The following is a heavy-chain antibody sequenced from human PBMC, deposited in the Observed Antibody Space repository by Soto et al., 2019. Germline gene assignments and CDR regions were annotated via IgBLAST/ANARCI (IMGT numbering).Heavy chain of an antibody. V-gene: IGHV4-59*08. CDR3: ARRYGSAIDY. D-gene: IGHD1-26*01. J-gene: IGHJ4*02. CDR2: IYYSGST. CDR1: GGSISSYY. Sequence: QVQLQESGPGLVKPSETLSLTCTVSGGSISSYYWSWIRQPPGKGLEWIGYIYYSGSTNYNPSLKGRVTISVDTSKNQFSLKLSSVTAADTAVYYCARRYGSAIDYWGQGTLVTVSS.